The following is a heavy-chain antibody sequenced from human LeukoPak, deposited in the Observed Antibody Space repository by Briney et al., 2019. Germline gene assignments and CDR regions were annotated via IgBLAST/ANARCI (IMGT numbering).Heavy chain of an antibody. CDR1: GYTFTSYG. CDR3: ARLGPPSPRYCSSTSCLFNWFDP. V-gene: IGHV1-18*01. Sequence: GASVKVSCKASGYTFTSYGISWVRQAPGQGLEWMGWISANNGNTNYAQKLQGRVTMTTDTSTSTAYMELRSLRSDDTAVYYCARLGPPSPRYCSSTSCLFNWFDPWGQGTLVTVSS. D-gene: IGHD2-2*01. J-gene: IGHJ5*02. CDR2: ISANNGNT.